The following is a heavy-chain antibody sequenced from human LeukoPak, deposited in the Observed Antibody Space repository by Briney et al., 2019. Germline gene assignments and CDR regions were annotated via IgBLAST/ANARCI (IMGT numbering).Heavy chain of an antibody. V-gene: IGHV1-69*13. J-gene: IGHJ5*02. CDR2: IIPIFGTA. Sequence: SVKVSCKASGGTFSSYAISWVRQAPGQGLEWMGGIIPIFGTANYAQKFQGRVTITADESTSTAYMELSSLRSDDTAVYYCATLHIVATIDGGRYNWFDPWGQGTLVTVSS. CDR3: ATLHIVATIDGGRYNWFDP. CDR1: GGTFSSYA. D-gene: IGHD5-12*01.